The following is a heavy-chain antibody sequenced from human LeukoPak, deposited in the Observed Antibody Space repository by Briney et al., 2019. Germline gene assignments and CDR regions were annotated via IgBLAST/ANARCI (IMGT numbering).Heavy chain of an antibody. CDR2: IKSKTDGGAT. CDR3: TTSYYDSSGYTL. V-gene: IGHV3-15*01. J-gene: IGHJ4*02. D-gene: IGHD3-22*01. CDR1: GFTFSNAW. Sequence: GGSLRLSCAASGFTFSNAWMSWVRQAPGKGLEWVGRIKSKTDGGATDYPAPVKGRFTISRDDSKNMLYLQMNSLKTEDTAVYYCTTSYYDSSGYTLWGQGTLVTVSS.